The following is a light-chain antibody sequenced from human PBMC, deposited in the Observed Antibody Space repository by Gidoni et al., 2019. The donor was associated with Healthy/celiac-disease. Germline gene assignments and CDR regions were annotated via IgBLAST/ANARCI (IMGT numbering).Light chain of an antibody. CDR3: SSYTSSSTQGV. CDR1: SIDVGGYNY. CDR2: EVS. Sequence: QSALTQPASVSGSHGPSTTLSCTGTSIDVGGYNYFSWYHQHPGKAPKLMIYEVSNRPAGVSNRFSGSKSGNTASLTISGLQAEDEADYYCSSYTSSSTQGVFGGGTKLTVL. V-gene: IGLV2-14*01. J-gene: IGLJ3*02.